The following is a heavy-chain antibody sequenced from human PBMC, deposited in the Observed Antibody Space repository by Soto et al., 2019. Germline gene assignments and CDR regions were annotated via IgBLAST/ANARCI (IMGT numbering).Heavy chain of an antibody. J-gene: IGHJ6*02. CDR1: GYTFTSYG. CDR2: ISAYNGNT. CDR3: ARSTYSSSSLYYYYGMDV. Sequence: GASVKVSCKASGYTFTSYGISWVRQAPGQGLEWMGWISAYNGNTNYAQKLQGWVTMTRDTSISTAYMELSRLRSDDTAVYYCARSTYSSSSLYYYYGMDVWGQGTTVTVSS. V-gene: IGHV1-18*01. D-gene: IGHD6-6*01.